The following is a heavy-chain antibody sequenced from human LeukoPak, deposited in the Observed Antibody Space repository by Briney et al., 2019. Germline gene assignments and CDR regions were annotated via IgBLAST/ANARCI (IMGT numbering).Heavy chain of an antibody. CDR1: GGSLSGYY. J-gene: IGHJ5*02. D-gene: IGHD5-18*01. CDR3: ARGGPNSRLHL. V-gene: IGHV4-34*01. Sequence: SETLSLTCAVSGGSLSGYYWTWIRQPPGKGLEWIGEINLSGSTNYNPSLKSRVTISVDTSKYRFSLELSSVTAAAAAVHYCARGGPNSRLHLWGQGTLVTVSS. CDR2: INLSGST.